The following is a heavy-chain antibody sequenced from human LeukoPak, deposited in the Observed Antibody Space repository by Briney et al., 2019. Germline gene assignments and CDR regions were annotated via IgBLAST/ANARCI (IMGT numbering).Heavy chain of an antibody. CDR1: GFTFSSHA. D-gene: IGHD6-13*01. CDR3: ANAGYSRSWNKDY. CDR2: ISGSGGST. Sequence: GGSLRLSCAASGFTFSSHAMSWVRQAPGKGLEWVSAISGSGGSTYYADSVKGRFTISRDNSKNTLYLQMNSLRAEDTAVYYCANAGYSRSWNKDYWGQGTLVTVSS. V-gene: IGHV3-23*01. J-gene: IGHJ4*02.